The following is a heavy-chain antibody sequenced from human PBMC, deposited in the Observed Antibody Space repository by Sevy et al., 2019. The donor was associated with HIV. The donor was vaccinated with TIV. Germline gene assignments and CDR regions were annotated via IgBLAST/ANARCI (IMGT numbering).Heavy chain of an antibody. CDR1: GGSISSGDYY. CDR2: IYYSGST. CDR3: ARDLGVRGVYYYYYGMDV. D-gene: IGHD3-10*01. V-gene: IGHV4-30-4*01. J-gene: IGHJ6*02. Sequence: SETLSLTCTVSGGSISSGDYYWSWIRQPPGKGLEWIGYIYYSGSTYYNPSLKSRVTISVDTSKNQFSLKLSSVTAADTAVYCCARDLGVRGVYYYYYGMDVWGQGTTVTVSS.